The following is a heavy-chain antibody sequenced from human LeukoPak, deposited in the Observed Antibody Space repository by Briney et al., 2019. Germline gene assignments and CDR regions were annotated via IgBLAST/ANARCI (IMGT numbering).Heavy chain of an antibody. CDR1: GFSFSTYW. Sequence: SGGSLRLSCAASGFSFSTYWMHWVRQAPGKGLVWVSRINSEGSSTSYADSVKGRFTISRDNAKNTLYLQMNSLRAEDTAVYYCARGLSDYYDSSGYYYPFDYWGQGTLVTVSS. CDR3: ARGLSDYYDSSGYYYPFDY. D-gene: IGHD3-22*01. V-gene: IGHV3-74*01. CDR2: INSEGSST. J-gene: IGHJ4*02.